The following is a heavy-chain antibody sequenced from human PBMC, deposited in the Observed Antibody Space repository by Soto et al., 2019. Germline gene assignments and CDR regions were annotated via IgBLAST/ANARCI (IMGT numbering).Heavy chain of an antibody. V-gene: IGHV4-34*01. J-gene: IGHJ4*02. Sequence: PXGTLCIRGAVYGGSFSAYYWSCIRQPPGKGLEWIGEINHSGGTSYNPSLKSRVTISVDTSKSQFSLKLTSVTAADRAVYYCARGSVDTVDSSGFYEYWCQGTPVTVS. CDR1: GGSFSAYY. D-gene: IGHD3-22*01. CDR2: INHSGGT. CDR3: ARGSVDTVDSSGFYEY.